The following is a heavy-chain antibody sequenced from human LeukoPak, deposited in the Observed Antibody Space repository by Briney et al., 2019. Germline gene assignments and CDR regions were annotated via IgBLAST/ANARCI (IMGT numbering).Heavy chain of an antibody. CDR2: IIPILDVA. V-gene: IGHV1-69*04. CDR3: ARWDNNFLYAFDI. J-gene: IGHJ3*02. CDR1: GGDFSKFA. Sequence: SVKVSCKASGGDFSKFAMNWVRQAPGQGLEWMGRIIPILDVANSAPKFQGRVTITADKSTSTAYMELSSLRSEDTAVYYCARWDNNFLYAFDIWGQGTMVTVSS. D-gene: IGHD1-26*01.